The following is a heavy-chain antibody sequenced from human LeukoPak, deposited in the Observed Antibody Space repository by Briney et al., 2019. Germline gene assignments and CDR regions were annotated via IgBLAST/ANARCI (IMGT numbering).Heavy chain of an antibody. V-gene: IGHV3-21*04. Sequence: PGGPLRLSCAASGFTFSSYSMNWVRQAPGKGLEWVSSISSSSSYIYYADSVKGRFTISRDNAKNSLYLQMNSLRAEDTALYYCAKSRLSGINDAFDIWGQGTMVTVSS. CDR1: GFTFSSYS. D-gene: IGHD3-3*01. J-gene: IGHJ3*02. CDR3: AKSRLSGINDAFDI. CDR2: ISSSSSYI.